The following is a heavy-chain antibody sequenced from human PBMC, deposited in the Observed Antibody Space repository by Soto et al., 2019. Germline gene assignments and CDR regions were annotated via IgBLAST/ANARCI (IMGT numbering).Heavy chain of an antibody. J-gene: IGHJ6*02. CDR2: ISYDGSNK. D-gene: IGHD1-7*01. V-gene: IGHV3-30-3*01. Sequence: QVQLVESGGGVVQPGRSLRLSCAASGFTFSSYAMHWVRQAPGKGLEWVAVISYDGSNKYYADSVKGRFTISRDNSKNTLYLQMNSLRAEDTAVYYCARDRLRYNWNYFSDYYYGMDVWGQWTTVTVSS. CDR1: GFTFSSYA. CDR3: ARDRLRYNWNYFSDYYYGMDV.